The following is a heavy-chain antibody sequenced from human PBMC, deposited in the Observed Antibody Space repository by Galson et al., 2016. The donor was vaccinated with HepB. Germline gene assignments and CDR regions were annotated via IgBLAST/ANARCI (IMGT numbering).Heavy chain of an antibody. Sequence: SLRLSCAASGFTFSYAWMNWVRQAPGKGLEWVGHIKSKTDGGTTDYGTPVKGRFTISRDDSKNTLYQQMNSLKTEDTAVYYCATTSRTYDFWIGSFGDYYESGMDVWGQGTTVSVSS. CDR3: ATTSRTYDFWIGSFGDYYESGMDV. CDR1: GFTFSYAW. CDR2: IKSKTDGGTT. J-gene: IGHJ6*02. V-gene: IGHV3-15*07. D-gene: IGHD3-3*01.